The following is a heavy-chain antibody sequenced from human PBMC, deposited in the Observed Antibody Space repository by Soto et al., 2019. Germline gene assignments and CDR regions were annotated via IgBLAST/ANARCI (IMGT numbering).Heavy chain of an antibody. V-gene: IGHV4-39*01. CDR3: ASLTNGRPVDS. CDR2: VYSNGHT. D-gene: IGHD2-8*01. Sequence: QLQLQESGPGLVKPSETLSLTCTVSGDSISNKNYHWGWTRQPPGKGLEWIGTVYSNGHTYYNPSLKSRLAMAVDTSKNQFSLSLISVTGADTAVYFCASLTNGRPVDSWGQGTLVTVSS. J-gene: IGHJ4*02. CDR1: GDSISNKNYH.